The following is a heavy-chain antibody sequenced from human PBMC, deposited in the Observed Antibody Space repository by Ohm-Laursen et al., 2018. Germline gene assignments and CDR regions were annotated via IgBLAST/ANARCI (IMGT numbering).Heavy chain of an antibody. J-gene: IGHJ4*02. CDR2: INPSGGST. Sequence: GASVKVSCKASGYTFTSYYMHWVRQAPGQGLEWMGIINPSGGSTSYAQKLQGRVTMTTDTSTSTAYMELRSLRSDDTAVYYCARAHIAAAGLGYYFDYWGQGTLVTVSS. CDR3: ARAHIAAAGLGYYFDY. CDR1: GYTFTSYY. D-gene: IGHD6-13*01. V-gene: IGHV1-46*01.